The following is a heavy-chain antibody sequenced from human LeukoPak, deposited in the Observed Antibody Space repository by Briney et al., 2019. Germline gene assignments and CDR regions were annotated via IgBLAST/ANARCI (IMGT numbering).Heavy chain of an antibody. CDR1: GFTFTNYA. Sequence: GGSLRLSCGASGFTFTNYAMSWLRQAPGKGLEWVSAISGGGENTYYGDSVKGRFTISRDNSKNTLYLQMNSLRAEDTATYYCAKPRAMTTGVGRYFDLWGRGTLVTVSS. V-gene: IGHV3-23*01. D-gene: IGHD1-1*01. CDR3: AKPRAMTTGVGRYFDL. CDR2: ISGGGENT. J-gene: IGHJ2*01.